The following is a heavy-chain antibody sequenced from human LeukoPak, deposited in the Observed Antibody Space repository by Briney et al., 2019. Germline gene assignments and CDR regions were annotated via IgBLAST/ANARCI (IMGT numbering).Heavy chain of an antibody. CDR2: IKQDGSEK. V-gene: IGHV3-7*01. J-gene: IGHJ4*02. Sequence: PGGSLRLSCAASGFTFRNYWMSWVRQAPGKGLEWVANIKQDGSEKYYVDSVKGRFTISRDNAKNSLYLQMNSLRAEDTAVYYCARGKTPAVTTPFDYWGQGILVSVSS. CDR3: ARGKTPAVTTPFDY. D-gene: IGHD4-17*01. CDR1: GFTFRNYW.